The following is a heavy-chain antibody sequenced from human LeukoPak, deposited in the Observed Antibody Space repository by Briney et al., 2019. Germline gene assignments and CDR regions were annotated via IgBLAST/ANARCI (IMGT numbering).Heavy chain of an antibody. J-gene: IGHJ4*02. CDR2: ISGRGDST. V-gene: IGHV3-23*01. CDR1: KFTFSFSA. CDR3: AKAAGMYGNYPFDD. D-gene: IGHD4-11*01. Sequence: TGGSLRLSCAASKFTFSFSAMTWVRQAPGKGLGWVSTISGRGDSTYYADSVKGRFTISRDNSKNTLYLQMNSLRAEDTAVYYCAKAAGMYGNYPFDDWGQGTQVTVSS.